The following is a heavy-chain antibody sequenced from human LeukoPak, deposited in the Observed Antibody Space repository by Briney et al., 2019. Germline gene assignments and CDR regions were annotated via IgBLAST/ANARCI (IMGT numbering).Heavy chain of an antibody. CDR3: ARVFDTYYYDSSGYYYFDY. Sequence: SVKVSCKASGGTFSSYAISWVQQAPGQGLEWMGGIIPIFGTANYAQKFQGRVTITTDESTSTAYMELSSLRSEDTAVYYCARVFDTYYYDSSGYYYFDYWGQGTLVTVSS. CDR1: GGTFSSYA. D-gene: IGHD3-22*01. V-gene: IGHV1-69*05. CDR2: IIPIFGTA. J-gene: IGHJ4*02.